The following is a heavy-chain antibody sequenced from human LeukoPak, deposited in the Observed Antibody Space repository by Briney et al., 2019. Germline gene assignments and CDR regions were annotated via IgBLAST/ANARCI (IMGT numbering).Heavy chain of an antibody. J-gene: IGHJ5*02. V-gene: IGHV3-23*01. D-gene: IGHD3-22*01. CDR2: VSGGDPNT. Sequence: GGSLRLSCAASGFTFSSDTMNYVRQAPMNRLESDSAVSGGDPNTYYAGSVKGRFTICRDNSKNTLYLQMNSLRAEDTAVYYCAKLGIVGNWFDPWGQGTLVTVSS. CDR1: GFTFSSDT. CDR3: AKLGIVGNWFDP.